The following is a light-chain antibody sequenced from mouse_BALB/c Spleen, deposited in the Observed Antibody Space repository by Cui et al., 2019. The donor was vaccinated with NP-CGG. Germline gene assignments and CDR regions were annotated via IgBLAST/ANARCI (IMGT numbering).Light chain of an antibody. CDR3: ALWYSNHWV. V-gene: IGLV1*01. CDR2: GTN. Sequence: QAVVTQESALTTSPGETVTLTCRSSTGAVTTNNFANWVQEKTDHLFTGLIGGTNNRAPGVPARFSGFLIGDKAALTITGAQTEDEAIYFCALWYSNHWVFGGGTKLTVL. CDR1: TGAVTTNNF. J-gene: IGLJ1*01.